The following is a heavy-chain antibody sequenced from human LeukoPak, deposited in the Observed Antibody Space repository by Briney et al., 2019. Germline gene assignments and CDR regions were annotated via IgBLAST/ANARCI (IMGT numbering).Heavy chain of an antibody. V-gene: IGHV4-59*08. Sequence: SETLSLTCTVSGGSISSYYWSWIRQPPGKGLEWIGYIYYSGSTSYNPSLKSRVTISVDTSKNQFSLKLSSVTAADTAVYYCARGVSSGSDYWGQGTLVTVSS. J-gene: IGHJ4*02. D-gene: IGHD3-10*01. CDR1: GGSISSYY. CDR2: IYYSGST. CDR3: ARGVSSGSDY.